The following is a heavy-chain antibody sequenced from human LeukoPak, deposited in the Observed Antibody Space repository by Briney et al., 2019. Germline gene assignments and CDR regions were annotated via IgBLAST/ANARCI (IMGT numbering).Heavy chain of an antibody. D-gene: IGHD2-15*01. CDR1: GGSISSSSYY. CDR2: IYYSGST. CDR3: ARLALVCSGGSCYIGIFDY. J-gene: IGHJ4*02. V-gene: IGHV4-39*01. Sequence: MPSETLSLTCTVSGGSISSSSYYWGWIRQPPGKGLEWIGSIYYSGSTYYNPSLKSRVTISVDTSKNQFSLKLSSVTAADTAVYYCARLALVCSGGSCYIGIFDYWGQGTLVTVSS.